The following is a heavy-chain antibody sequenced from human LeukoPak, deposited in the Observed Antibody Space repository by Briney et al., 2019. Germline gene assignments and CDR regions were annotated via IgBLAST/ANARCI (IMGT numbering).Heavy chain of an antibody. V-gene: IGHV4-34*01. Sequence: PSETLSPTCAVYGGSFSGYYWSWIRQPPGQELKGIGEINHSGSTNYNPSLKSRVTISVGPSKNQFSMKLSSLTADDTAVYCCARGRFGVDIVATAVKSNYFDYWGQGTLVTVSS. D-gene: IGHD5-12*01. CDR3: ARGRFGVDIVATAVKSNYFDY. CDR1: GGSFSGYY. J-gene: IGHJ4*02. CDR2: INHSGST.